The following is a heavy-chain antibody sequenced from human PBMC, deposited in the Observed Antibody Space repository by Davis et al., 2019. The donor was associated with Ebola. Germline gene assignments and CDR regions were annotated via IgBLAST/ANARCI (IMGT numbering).Heavy chain of an antibody. CDR2: ISDFARTT. Sequence: AASVKVSCKASGFTFSTHGISWVRQAPGQGLEWMGWISDFARTTNYAQKFQGRVTMTTDTSTTTAYMEVGSLRFDDTAVYYCARAQFPTTSDHWGQGTLVIVSS. CDR1: GFTFSTHG. V-gene: IGHV1-18*04. CDR3: ARAQFPTTSDH. J-gene: IGHJ4*02. D-gene: IGHD1-1*01.